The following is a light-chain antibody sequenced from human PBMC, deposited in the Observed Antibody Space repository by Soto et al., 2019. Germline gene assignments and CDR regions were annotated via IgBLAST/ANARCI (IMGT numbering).Light chain of an antibody. CDR1: QDISGY. CDR2: AAS. Sequence: IQLTQSPPSLSASAGVRVTITCRASQDISGYLAWYQQKPGKAPKLLIYAASTLLSDVPSRFSGSRSGTDFTLSISSLQPDDFATYYCQQLNSDPPYTFGQGTRLEIK. V-gene: IGKV1-9*01. J-gene: IGKJ2*01. CDR3: QQLNSDPPYT.